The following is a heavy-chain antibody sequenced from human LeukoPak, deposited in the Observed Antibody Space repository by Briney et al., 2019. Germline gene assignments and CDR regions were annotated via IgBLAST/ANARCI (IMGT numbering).Heavy chain of an antibody. J-gene: IGHJ4*02. V-gene: IGHV3-7*01. Sequence: PGGSLRLSCAASGFTFSSYWMSWVRQAPGKGLEWVANIKQDGSEKYYVDSVKGRFTISRDNAKNSLYLQMNSLRAEDTAVYYCATEGGDFWSGYYKAFDYWGQGTLATVSS. CDR2: IKQDGSEK. D-gene: IGHD3-3*01. CDR1: GFTFSSYW. CDR3: ATEGGDFWSGYYKAFDY.